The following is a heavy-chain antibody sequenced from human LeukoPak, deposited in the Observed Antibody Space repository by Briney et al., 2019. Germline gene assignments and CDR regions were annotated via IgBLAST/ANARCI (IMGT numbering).Heavy chain of an antibody. CDR3: AREVGLDAFDI. CDR1: GFTFSSYA. CDR2: ISYDGSNK. V-gene: IGHV3-30*04. D-gene: IGHD1-26*01. J-gene: IGHJ3*02. Sequence: PARSLRLSCAASGFTFSSYAMHWDPQAPGKGLEGGAVISYDGSNKYYADSVKGRFTISRDNSKNTLYLQLNSLRAEDTAVYYCAREVGLDAFDIWGQGAMVTVSS.